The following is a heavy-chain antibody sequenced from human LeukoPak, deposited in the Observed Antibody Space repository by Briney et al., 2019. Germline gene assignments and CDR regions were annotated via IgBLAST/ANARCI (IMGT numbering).Heavy chain of an antibody. D-gene: IGHD6-19*01. CDR3: ARAGHLSSGWYWVNWFDP. V-gene: IGHV3-30-3*01. CDR2: ISYDGSNK. Sequence: PGGSLRLSCAASEFTFSSYAMHWVRQAPGKGLEWVAVISYDGSNKYYADSVKGRFTISRDNSKNTLYLQMNSLRAEDTAVYYCARAGHLSSGWYWVNWFDPWGQGTLVTVSS. J-gene: IGHJ5*02. CDR1: EFTFSSYA.